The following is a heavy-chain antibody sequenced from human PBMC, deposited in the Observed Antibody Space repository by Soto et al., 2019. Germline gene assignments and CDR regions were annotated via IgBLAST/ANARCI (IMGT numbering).Heavy chain of an antibody. D-gene: IGHD3-10*01. CDR3: ARSNLLLWFGELSLYGVRSEMDV. J-gene: IGHJ6*02. V-gene: IGHV3-21*01. Sequence: GGSLRLSCAASGFTFSSYSMNWVRQAPGKGLEWVSSISSSSSYIYYADSVKGRFTISRDNAKNSLYLQMNSLRAEDTAVYYCARSNLLLWFGELSLYGVRSEMDVWGQGTTVTVSS. CDR1: GFTFSSYS. CDR2: ISSSSSYI.